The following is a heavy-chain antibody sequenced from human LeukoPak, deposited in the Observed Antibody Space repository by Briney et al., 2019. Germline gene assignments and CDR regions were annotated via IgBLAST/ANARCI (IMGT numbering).Heavy chain of an antibody. CDR1: GGSFTDYY. CDR2: INHSGST. V-gene: IGHV4-34*01. CDR3: ASQVRYYYGSGSRKYFDY. J-gene: IGHJ4*02. D-gene: IGHD3-10*01. Sequence: SETLSLTCAVYGGSFTDYYWSWIRQPPGKGLEWIGEINHSGSTNYNPPLKSRVTISVDTSKNQFSLKLSSVTAADTAVYYCASQVRYYYGSGSRKYFDYWGQGTLVTVSS.